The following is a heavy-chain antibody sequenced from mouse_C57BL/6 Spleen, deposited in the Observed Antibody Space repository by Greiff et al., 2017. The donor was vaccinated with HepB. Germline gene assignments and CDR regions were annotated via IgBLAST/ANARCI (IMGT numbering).Heavy chain of an antibody. V-gene: IGHV1-59*01. D-gene: IGHD1-1*01. Sequence: QVQLQQPGAELVRPGTSVKLSCKASGYTFTSYWMHWVKQRPGQGLEWIGVIDPSDSYTNYNQKFKGKATLTVDTSSSTAYMQLSSLTSEDSAVYYCARGDCGSSYWYFDVWGTGTTVTVSS. CDR3: ARGDCGSSYWYFDV. CDR2: IDPSDSYT. CDR1: GYTFTSYW. J-gene: IGHJ1*03.